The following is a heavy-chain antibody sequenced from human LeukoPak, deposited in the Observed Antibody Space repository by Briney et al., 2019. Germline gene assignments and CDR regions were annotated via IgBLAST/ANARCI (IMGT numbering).Heavy chain of an antibody. V-gene: IGHV4-34*01. J-gene: IGHJ4*02. Sequence: PSETLSLTCAVYGGSFSGYCWSWIRQPPGKGLEWIGEINHSGSTNYNPSLKSRVTISVDTSKNQFSLKLSSVTAADTAVYYCARGRVYYDSSGYYHFDYGGQGTLVTVSS. CDR3: ARGRVYYDSSGYYHFDY. CDR2: INHSGST. CDR1: GGSFSGYC. D-gene: IGHD3-22*01.